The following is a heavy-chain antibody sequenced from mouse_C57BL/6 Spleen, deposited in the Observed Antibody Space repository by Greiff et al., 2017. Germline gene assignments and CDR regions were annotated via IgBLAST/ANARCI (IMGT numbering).Heavy chain of an antibody. D-gene: IGHD4-1*01. V-gene: IGHV1-61*01. CDR1: GYTFTSYW. J-gene: IGHJ4*01. CDR3: ARTGSYYAMDY. CDR2: IYPSDSET. Sequence: QVQLKQPGAELVRPGSSVKLSCKASGYTFTSYWMDWVKQRPGQGLEWIGNIYPSDSETHYNQKFKDKDTLTVDKSSSTAYMQLSSLTSEDSAVYYCARTGSYYAMDYWGQGTSVTVSS.